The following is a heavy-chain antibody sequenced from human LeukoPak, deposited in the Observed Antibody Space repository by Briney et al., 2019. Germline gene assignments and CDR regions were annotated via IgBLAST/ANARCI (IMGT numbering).Heavy chain of an antibody. D-gene: IGHD3-10*01. CDR1: GYTFTRYI. CDR3: ARSHWPGSGSPFDY. V-gene: IGHV1-18*01. J-gene: IGHJ4*02. CDR2: ISVHNGNT. Sequence: GASVKVSCKASGYTFTRYIITWVRQAPGQGLEWMGWISVHNGNTNYAQTFQGRVTMTTDTSTRTAYMELTSLISDDTAVYYCARSHWPGSGSPFDYWGQGTLVTVSS.